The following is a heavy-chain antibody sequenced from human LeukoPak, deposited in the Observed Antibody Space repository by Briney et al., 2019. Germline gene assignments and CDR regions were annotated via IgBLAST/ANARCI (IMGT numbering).Heavy chain of an antibody. V-gene: IGHV3-66*01. Sequence: GGSLRLSCTVSGFSFREHWMSWVRQAPGRGLEWVSVIYSGGSTYYADSVKGRFTISRDNPKNTLYLQVNTLRAEDTAVYYCARVGWSGYHFDYWGQGTQVTVSS. CDR1: GFSFREHW. CDR3: ARVGWSGYHFDY. CDR2: IYSGGST. J-gene: IGHJ4*02. D-gene: IGHD3-3*01.